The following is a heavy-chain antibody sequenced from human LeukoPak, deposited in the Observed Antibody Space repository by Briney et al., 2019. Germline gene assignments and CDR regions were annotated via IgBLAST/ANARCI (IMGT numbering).Heavy chain of an antibody. CDR2: ISGRDSST. V-gene: IGHV3-23*01. Sequence: GGSLRLSCAASGFTFSSYAMNWVRQAPGKGLEWVSAISGRDSSTYYADSVKGRFAISRDNSKNTLYLQMNSLRAEDTAVYYCAKIRPPAYDIWGQGTMVTVSS. D-gene: IGHD3-3*02. CDR1: GFTFSSYA. J-gene: IGHJ3*02. CDR3: AKIRPPAYDI.